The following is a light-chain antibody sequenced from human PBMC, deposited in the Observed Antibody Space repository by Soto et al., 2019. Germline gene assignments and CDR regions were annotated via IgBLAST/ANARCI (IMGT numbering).Light chain of an antibody. J-gene: IGKJ2*01. CDR3: QQYSTSPYN. CDR2: KAS. Sequence: DIQMTQSPSTLSASVGDRLTITCRANQSVSRWLAWYQQKPGRAPKPLIYKASTLESGVPLRFSGSGSGTEFTLTISSVQPDDSATYYCQQYSTSPYNFGQGTKLDIK. CDR1: QSVSRW. V-gene: IGKV1-5*03.